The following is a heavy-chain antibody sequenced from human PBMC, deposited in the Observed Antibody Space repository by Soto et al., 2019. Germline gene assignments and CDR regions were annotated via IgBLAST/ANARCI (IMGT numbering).Heavy chain of an antibody. J-gene: IGHJ3*02. D-gene: IGHD5-12*01. CDR1: GGSVSSGAYY. CDR2: IYYSGST. Sequence: PSETLSLTCTVSGGSVSSGAYYWTWIRQRPGKGLEGIGYIYYSGSTYYSPSLKSRLSISLDTSKNQFSLRLSSVTAADTAMYYCARARLRAVYAFNIWGQGTMVTVSS. V-gene: IGHV4-31*02. CDR3: ARARLRAVYAFNI.